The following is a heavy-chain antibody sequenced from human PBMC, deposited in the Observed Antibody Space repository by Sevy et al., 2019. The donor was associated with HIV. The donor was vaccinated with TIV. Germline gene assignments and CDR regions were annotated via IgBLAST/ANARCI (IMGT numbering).Heavy chain of an antibody. D-gene: IGHD5-18*01. J-gene: IGHJ4*02. CDR1: EFIFDDNA. CDR2: ISWNSGAI. V-gene: IGHV3-9*01. CDR3: AKDSGYSYSSIDF. Sequence: GGSLRLSCAASEFIFDDNAMHWVQQVPGRGLQWVSGISWNSGAIDYADSVKGRFTMSRDNAKNSLYLQMNNLRLEDTALYYCAKDSGYSYSSIDFWGQGTLVTVSS.